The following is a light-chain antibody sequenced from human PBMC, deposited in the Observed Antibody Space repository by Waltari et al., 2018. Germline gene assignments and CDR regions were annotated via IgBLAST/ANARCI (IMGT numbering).Light chain of an antibody. CDR3: SSYTSSSAVI. CDR1: SSDVGGYNY. V-gene: IGLV2-14*01. J-gene: IGLJ2*01. Sequence: QSALTHPASVSGSPGQSLTISCTGTSSDVGGYNYASWYQQNPGKAHKLLIYDDSYRPSGVSNRFSRSKTGNTAALTSSRLHAEDAADYYCSSYTSSSAVIFGGGTKLTV. CDR2: DDS.